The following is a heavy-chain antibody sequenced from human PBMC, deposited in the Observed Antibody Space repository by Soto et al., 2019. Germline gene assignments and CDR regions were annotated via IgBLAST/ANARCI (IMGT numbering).Heavy chain of an antibody. CDR2: IIPIFDTA. V-gene: IGHV1-69*01. CDR1: GGTFSDST. D-gene: IGHD1-1*01. CDR3: ARNGTLTGYSYGMDV. Sequence: VKVSCKASGGTFSDSTINWVRQAPGQRLEWMGGIIPIFDTANYAEKFQGRVTITADESTSTSFMEVSSLRSEDTAVYYCARNGTLTGYSYGMDVWGQGTMVTVSS. J-gene: IGHJ6*02.